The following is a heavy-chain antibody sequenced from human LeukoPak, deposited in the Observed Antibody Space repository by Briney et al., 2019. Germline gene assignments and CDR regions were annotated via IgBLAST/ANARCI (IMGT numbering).Heavy chain of an antibody. Sequence: GGSLRLSCAVSGFSFSSYGMSWVRQAPGKGLEWVSAISSTGGTTYYADSVKGRFTISRDNSKNTLYLQMNSLRAEDTAIYYCAKNGDRGAYCSGGSCYPYYYYYMDVWGKGTTVTISS. J-gene: IGHJ6*03. D-gene: IGHD2-15*01. V-gene: IGHV3-23*01. CDR2: ISSTGGTT. CDR3: AKNGDRGAYCSGGSCYPYYYYYMDV. CDR1: GFSFSSYG.